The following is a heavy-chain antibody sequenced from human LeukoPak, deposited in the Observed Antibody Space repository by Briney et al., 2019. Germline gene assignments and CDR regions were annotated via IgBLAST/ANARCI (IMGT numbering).Heavy chain of an antibody. D-gene: IGHD4-17*01. CDR1: GFTFSSYW. J-gene: IGHJ6*03. V-gene: IGHV3-7*01. CDR3: ARAIGDYYYYFYMDV. Sequence: GGSLRLSCAASGFTFSSYWMSWVRQAPGKGLEWVANIKEDGSEKYYVDSVKGRFTISRDNAKNSLYLQMNSLRAEDTAVYYCARAIGDYYYYFYMDVWGKGTTVTISS. CDR2: IKEDGSEK.